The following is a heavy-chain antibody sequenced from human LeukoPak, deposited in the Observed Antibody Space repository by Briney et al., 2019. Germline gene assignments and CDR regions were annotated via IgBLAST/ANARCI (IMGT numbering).Heavy chain of an antibody. CDR2: ISYDGSIE. CDR1: GFPFSGYA. D-gene: IGHD1-26*01. V-gene: IGHV3-30*03. CDR3: AREEEGELPDY. J-gene: IGHJ4*02. Sequence: GGSLRLSCAASGFPFSGYAMHWVRQAPGKGLEWVAIISYDGSIEHYADSVRGRFTVSRDNSKNTVYLQMNSLRTDDTARYFCAREEEGELPDYWGQGILVTVSP.